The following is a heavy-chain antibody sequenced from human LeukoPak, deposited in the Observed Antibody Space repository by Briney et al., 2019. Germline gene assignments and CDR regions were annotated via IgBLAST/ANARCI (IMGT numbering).Heavy chain of an antibody. D-gene: IGHD1-1*01. J-gene: IGHJ3*02. Sequence: SETLSLTCTVSGDSIAGDTYYWSWVRQPAGKGLEWIGRIYNSGNTNYSPPLNSRVTISLDTSKSLLSLKLTSVTAADTAVYYCARVMNGRDGTFDIWGQGTMVTVSS. V-gene: IGHV4-61*02. CDR3: ARVMNGRDGTFDI. CDR2: IYNSGNT. CDR1: GDSIAGDTYY.